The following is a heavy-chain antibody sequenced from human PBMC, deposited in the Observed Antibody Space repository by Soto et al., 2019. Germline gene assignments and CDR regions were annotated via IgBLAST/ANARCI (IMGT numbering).Heavy chain of an antibody. CDR3: ARFAHIRGGQYKYCSSTSCPSGMDG. CDR1: GYSFTSYW. V-gene: IGHV5-51*01. CDR2: IYPGDSDT. D-gene: IGHD2-2*01. Sequence: GESLKISCKGSGYSFTSYWIGWVRQMPVKGLEWMGIIYPGDSDTRYSPSFQGQVTISADKSISTAYLQWSSLKASDTAMYYCARFAHIRGGQYKYCSSTSCPSGMDGWGQGTTVTVSS. J-gene: IGHJ6*02.